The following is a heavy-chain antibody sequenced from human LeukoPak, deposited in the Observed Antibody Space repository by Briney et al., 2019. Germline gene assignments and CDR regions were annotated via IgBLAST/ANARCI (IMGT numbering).Heavy chain of an antibody. CDR3: ARSPGWFGELLGTFEY. CDR2: IYHSGST. V-gene: IGHV4-30-2*01. D-gene: IGHD3-10*01. J-gene: IGHJ4*02. Sequence: SQTLSLTCTVSGGSISSGGYYWSWIRQPPGKGLEWIGYIYHSGSTYYNPSLKSRVTISVDRSKNQFSLRLSSVTAADTAVYYCARSPGWFGELLGTFEYWGQGTLVTVSS. CDR1: GGSISSGGYY.